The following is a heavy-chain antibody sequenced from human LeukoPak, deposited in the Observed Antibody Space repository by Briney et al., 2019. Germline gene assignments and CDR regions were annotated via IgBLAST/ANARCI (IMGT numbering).Heavy chain of an antibody. Sequence: EAGRSLRLSCAASGFTFSSYGMHWVRQAPGKGLEWVAFIRYDGSNKYYADSVKGRFTISRDNSKNTLYLQMNSLRAEDTAVHYCARARRSGGITLIRGVKDRGWFDSWGQGTLVTVSS. D-gene: IGHD3-10*01. V-gene: IGHV3-30*02. CDR3: ARARRSGGITLIRGVKDRGWFDS. CDR1: GFTFSSYG. CDR2: IRYDGSNK. J-gene: IGHJ5*01.